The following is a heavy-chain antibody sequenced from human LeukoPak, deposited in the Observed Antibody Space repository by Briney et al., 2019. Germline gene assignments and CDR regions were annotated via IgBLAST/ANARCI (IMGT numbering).Heavy chain of an antibody. CDR1: GFTFSTYS. Sequence: GGSLSLSCAASGFTFSTYSMNWVRQAPGEGLEWVSYISSNGTTRYYADSVKGRFTISRDNAKNSLYLQMNSLRAEDTAVYYCARDAIMDVWGKGTTVTVSS. CDR3: ARDAIMDV. V-gene: IGHV3-48*01. CDR2: ISSNGTTR. D-gene: IGHD2-2*01. J-gene: IGHJ6*03.